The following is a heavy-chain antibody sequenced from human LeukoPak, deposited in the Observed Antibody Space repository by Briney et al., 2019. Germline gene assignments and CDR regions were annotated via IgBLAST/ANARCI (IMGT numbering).Heavy chain of an antibody. CDR3: ARVYRSITVVRGVNNWFDP. CDR1: GGSISSSGYY. Sequence: KASETLSLTCTVSGGSISSSGYYWGWIRQPPGKGLEWIGTIYHSGSAYYNPSLKSRVTISVDTSNNQFSLKLTSVTAADTAVYYCARVYRSITVVRGVNNWFDPWGQGTLVTVSS. J-gene: IGHJ5*02. V-gene: IGHV4-39*07. CDR2: IYHSGSA. D-gene: IGHD3-10*01.